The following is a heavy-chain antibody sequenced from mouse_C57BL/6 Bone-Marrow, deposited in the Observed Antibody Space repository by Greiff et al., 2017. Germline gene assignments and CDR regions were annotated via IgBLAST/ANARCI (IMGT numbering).Heavy chain of an antibody. CDR1: GFNIKDDY. V-gene: IGHV14-4*01. CDR2: IDPENGDT. D-gene: IGHD1-1*01. Sequence: VQLKESGAELVRPGASVKLSCTASGFNIKDDYMHWVKQRPEQGLEWIGWIDPENGDTEYASKFQGTATITADTSSNTAYLQLSSLTSEDSAVYFCAREGRYDYAMDYWGQGTSVTVSS. CDR3: AREGRYDYAMDY. J-gene: IGHJ4*01.